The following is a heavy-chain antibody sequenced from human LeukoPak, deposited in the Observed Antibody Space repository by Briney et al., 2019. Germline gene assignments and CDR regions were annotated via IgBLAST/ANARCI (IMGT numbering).Heavy chain of an antibody. J-gene: IGHJ4*02. CDR1: GFTFNSYW. CDR2: INQDGSEK. V-gene: IGHV3-7*05. D-gene: IGHD2/OR15-2a*01. Sequence: GGSLRLSCAASGFTFNSYWISWVRQAPGKGLEWMANINQDGSEKYYVDSVKGRFTISRDNAKNSLYLQMNSLRAEDTAVYYCTTFYSRLTDYWGQGTLVTVSS. CDR3: TTFYSRLTDY.